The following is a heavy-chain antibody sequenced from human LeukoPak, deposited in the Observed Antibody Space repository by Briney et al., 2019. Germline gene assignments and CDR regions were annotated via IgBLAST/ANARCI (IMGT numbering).Heavy chain of an antibody. CDR3: ARGGPTIVVVVAATDWFDP. Sequence: GASVKVSCKASGGTFSSYAISWVRQAPGQGLEWVGWINPNSGGTNYAQKFQGWVTMTRDTSTSTAYMELSRLRSDDTAVYYCARGGPTIVVVVAATDWFDPWGQGTLVTVSS. J-gene: IGHJ5*02. CDR2: INPNSGGT. CDR1: GGTFSSYA. D-gene: IGHD2-15*01. V-gene: IGHV1-2*04.